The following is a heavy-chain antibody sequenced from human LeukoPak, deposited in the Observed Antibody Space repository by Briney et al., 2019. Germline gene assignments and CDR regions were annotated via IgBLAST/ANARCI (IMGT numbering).Heavy chain of an antibody. CDR1: GFTFSSYG. Sequence: GGSLRLSCAASGFTFSSYGIHWVRQAPGKGLEWVAFIRHDGSNKYYADSVKGRFTISRDNSKSTLYLQMNSLRAEDTAVYYCARDLIYYDSSGSDYWGQGTLVTVSS. V-gene: IGHV3-30*02. CDR3: ARDLIYYDSSGSDY. J-gene: IGHJ4*02. D-gene: IGHD3-22*01. CDR2: IRHDGSNK.